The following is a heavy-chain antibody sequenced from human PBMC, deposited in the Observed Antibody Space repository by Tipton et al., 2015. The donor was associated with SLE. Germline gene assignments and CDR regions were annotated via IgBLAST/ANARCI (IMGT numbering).Heavy chain of an antibody. CDR1: GFTFSSYG. Sequence: RSLRLSCAASGFTFSSYGMHWVRQAPGKGLEWVAVISYDGSNKYYADSVKGRFTISRDNSKNTLYLQMNSLRAEDTAVYYCAKDRESIVVVTYYFDYWGQGTLVTVSS. J-gene: IGHJ4*02. V-gene: IGHV3-30*18. CDR3: AKDRESIVVVTYYFDY. D-gene: IGHD2-21*02. CDR2: ISYDGSNK.